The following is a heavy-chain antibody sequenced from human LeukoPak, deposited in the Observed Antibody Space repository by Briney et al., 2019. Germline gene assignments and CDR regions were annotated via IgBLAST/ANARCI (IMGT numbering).Heavy chain of an antibody. J-gene: IGHJ4*02. CDR1: GYTFTGYY. CDR2: INPNSGGT. D-gene: IGHD6-19*01. CDR3: ANHPGYSSGWYYFDY. V-gene: IGHV1-2*04. Sequence: ASVKVSCKASGYTFTGYYMHWVRQAPGQGLEWMGWINPNSGGTNYAQKFQGWVTMTRDTSISTAYMELSSLRSEDTAVYYCANHPGYSSGWYYFDYWGQGTLVTVSS.